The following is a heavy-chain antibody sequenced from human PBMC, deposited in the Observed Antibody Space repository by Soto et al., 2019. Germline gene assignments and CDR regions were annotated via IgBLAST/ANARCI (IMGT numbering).Heavy chain of an antibody. V-gene: IGHV4-31*03. D-gene: IGHD6-13*01. Sequence: QVQLQESGPGLVKPSQTLSLTCTVSGGSISSCGCYWSWIRQHPGKGLEWIGYIDYSGSTYYNPSVKSRVTIPVDTSKNQFPLKLRSVTAADTAVYYCAREVDYRSAAPRSWYSDHWGQGTLVTVSS. CDR1: GGSISSCGCY. CDR3: AREVDYRSAAPRSWYSDH. CDR2: IDYSGST. J-gene: IGHJ5*02.